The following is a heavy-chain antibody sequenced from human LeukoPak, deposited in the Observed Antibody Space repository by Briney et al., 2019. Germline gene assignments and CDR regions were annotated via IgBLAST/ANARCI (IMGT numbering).Heavy chain of an antibody. V-gene: IGHV1-69*13. J-gene: IGHJ1*01. CDR2: IIPIFGTA. D-gene: IGHD3-22*01. CDR1: GGTFSSYA. CDR3: ASNYYDSSGYYYNEYFQH. Sequence: SVKVSCKASGGTFSSYAISWVRQAPGQGLEWMGGIIPIFGTANYAQKFQGRVTITADESTSTAYMELSSLRSEDTAVYYCASNYYDSSGYYYNEYFQHWGQGTLVTVSS.